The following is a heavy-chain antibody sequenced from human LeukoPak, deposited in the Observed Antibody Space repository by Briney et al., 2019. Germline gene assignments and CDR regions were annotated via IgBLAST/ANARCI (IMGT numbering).Heavy chain of an antibody. J-gene: IGHJ4*02. CDR1: GFTFDDYA. D-gene: IGHD6-19*01. V-gene: IGHV3-9*01. CDR3: EKNKPDSGGWYVLGY. Sequence: PGGSLRLSCAASGFTFDDYAMHWVRHAPGKGLEWVSGISWNSGSIGYADSVKGRFTISRDNAENSLYLQMNSLRAEDTALYYCEKNKPDSGGWYVLGYGGQEPRVTVP. CDR2: ISWNSGSI.